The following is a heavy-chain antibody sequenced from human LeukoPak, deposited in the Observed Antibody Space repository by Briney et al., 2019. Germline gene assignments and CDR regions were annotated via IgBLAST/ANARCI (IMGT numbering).Heavy chain of an antibody. CDR2: IYSSGST. V-gene: IGHV4-39*01. CDR3: VRHDGRGGATMGAWDC. Sequence: SETLSLTCTVSGGSISSSYYYWGWIRQPPGKGLEWIGSIYSSGSTYYNPSLKSRVTISRDTSKNQFSRQLHSVTAADTAVYYCVRHDGRGGATMGAWDCWGQGSLVTVSS. D-gene: IGHD4/OR15-4a*01. CDR1: GGSISSSYYY. J-gene: IGHJ4*02.